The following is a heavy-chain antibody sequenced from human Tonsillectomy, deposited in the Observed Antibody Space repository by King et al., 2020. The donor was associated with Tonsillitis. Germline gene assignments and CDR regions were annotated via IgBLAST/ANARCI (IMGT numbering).Heavy chain of an antibody. J-gene: IGHJ4*02. Sequence: VQLVESGGGLVQPGVSLRLSCAASGFTLSSYDMHLVRQVTGKGLEWVSSIGTAGDTYYADSVKGRFPLSRENAKNSWYLQINSLRAGDTAVYYCATVGRAYCGGDCPIAYWGRGTLVTVSS. CDR2: IGTAGDT. D-gene: IGHD2-21*01. CDR1: GFTLSSYD. V-gene: IGHV3-13*01. CDR3: ATVGRAYCGGDCPIAY.